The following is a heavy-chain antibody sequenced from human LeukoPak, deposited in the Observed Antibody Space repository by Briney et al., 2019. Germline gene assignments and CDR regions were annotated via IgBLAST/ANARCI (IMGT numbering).Heavy chain of an antibody. D-gene: IGHD1-26*01. V-gene: IGHV4-39*07. CDR3: AREGNSGSYYY. CDR2: IYYSGST. J-gene: IGHJ4*02. CDR1: GGSISSSSYY. Sequence: SETLSLTCTVSGGSISSSSYYWGWIRQPPGKGLEWIGSIYYSGSTYYNPSLKSRVTISVDTSKNQFSLKLSSVTAADTAVYYCAREGNSGSYYYWGQGTLVTVSS.